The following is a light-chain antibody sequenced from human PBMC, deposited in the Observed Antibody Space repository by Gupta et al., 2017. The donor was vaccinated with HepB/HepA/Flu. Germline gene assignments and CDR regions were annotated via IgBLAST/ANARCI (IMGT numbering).Light chain of an antibody. Sequence: DLVLTQSPLSLPVTPVEPASISCRSSQSLLHSNGYNYLDWYLQKPGQSPQLLIYLGSNRASGVTDRFSGRGSGTDFTLKISRVEAEDVGVYYCMQAIKNPRTFGQGTKVEIK. J-gene: IGKJ1*01. CDR1: QSLLHSNGYNY. CDR2: LGS. V-gene: IGKV2-28*01. CDR3: MQAIKNPRT.